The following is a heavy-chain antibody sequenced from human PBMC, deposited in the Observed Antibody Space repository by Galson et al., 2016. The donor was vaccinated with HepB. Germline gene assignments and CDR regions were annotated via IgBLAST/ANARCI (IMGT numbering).Heavy chain of an antibody. CDR2: ISGYNGDT. D-gene: IGHD2-15*01. Sequence: SVKVSCRASGYAFISSTFGWPRQAPGQGLEWMGWISGYNGDTIYAQKFQGRITMTRDTPANTVSMELRSLTSDDTALYYCAKDTPSYKSSWYLDHWGQGTLVTVSS. J-gene: IGHJ4*02. CDR1: GYAFISST. CDR3: AKDTPSYKSSWYLDH. V-gene: IGHV1-18*01.